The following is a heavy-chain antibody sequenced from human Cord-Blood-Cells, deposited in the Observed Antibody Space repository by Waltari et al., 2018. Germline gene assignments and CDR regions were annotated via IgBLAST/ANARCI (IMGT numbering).Heavy chain of an antibody. CDR3: ARVVGSSWDCDY. CDR1: GFTFSRYW. Sequence: VQLVESGGGLVLPGGSLRLSCAASGFTFSRYWLHWVRQATGKGLVWVSRINSDGSSTSHEDSVKGRFTISRDNAKNTLYQQMNRLRADDTAVYYCARVVGSSWDCDYWGQGTLVTVAS. J-gene: IGHJ4*02. CDR2: INSDGSST. D-gene: IGHD6-13*01. V-gene: IGHV3-74*01.